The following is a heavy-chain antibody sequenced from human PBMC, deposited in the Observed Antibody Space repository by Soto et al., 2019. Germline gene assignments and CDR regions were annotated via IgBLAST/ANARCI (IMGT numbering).Heavy chain of an antibody. CDR1: GFTFSGSA. Sequence: EVQLVESGGDLVQPGGSLKLSCAASGFTFSGSAMHWVRQASGKGLEWVGHLRRRAKNYATVYAASVKGRFIISRDDSKSTAYLQMNSLKTYDTAVYYCTRTFDRSDYFSPDFDYWGQGTLVTVSS. CDR2: LRRRAKNYAT. J-gene: IGHJ4*02. V-gene: IGHV3-73*02. D-gene: IGHD3-22*01. CDR3: TRTFDRSDYFSPDFDY.